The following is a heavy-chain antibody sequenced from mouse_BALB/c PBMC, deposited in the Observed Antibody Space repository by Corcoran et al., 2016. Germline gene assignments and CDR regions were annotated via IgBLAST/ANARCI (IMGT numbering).Heavy chain of an antibody. Sequence: QIQLQQSGPELVKPGASVKISCKASGYTFTDYSINWVKQKPGQGLEWIGWIYPGSGNTKYNEKFKGKATLTVDTSSSTAYMQLSSLTSEDTAVYFCARCGNYGRCDYWGQGTTLTVSS. CDR2: IYPGSGNT. J-gene: IGHJ2*01. V-gene: IGHV1-84*02. D-gene: IGHD2-1*01. CDR1: GYTFTDYS. CDR3: ARCGNYGRCDY.